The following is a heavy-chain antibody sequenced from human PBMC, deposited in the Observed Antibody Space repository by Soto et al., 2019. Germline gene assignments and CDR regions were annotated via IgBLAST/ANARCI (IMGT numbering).Heavy chain of an antibody. Sequence: ASVKVSCRASGYTFTNYGITWLRQAPGQGPEWMGWISTFNGYTNYAQNLQGRVTMTTDTSTTTVYMELRSPRSDDTAVYYCARARPLYRRSRDWFVPWGPGTLVNVSS. CDR2: ISTFNGYT. J-gene: IGHJ5*02. D-gene: IGHD6-6*01. V-gene: IGHV1-18*04. CDR1: GYTFTNYG. CDR3: ARARPLYRRSRDWFVP.